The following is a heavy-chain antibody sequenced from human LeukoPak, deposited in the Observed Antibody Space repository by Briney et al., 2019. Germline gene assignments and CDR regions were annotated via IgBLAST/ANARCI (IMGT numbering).Heavy chain of an antibody. CDR1: GFTFSHYG. V-gene: IGHV3-33*06. CDR2: IWYDGSKI. D-gene: IGHD5-18*01. CDR3: AKDTSYGLYYFDY. Sequence: GRSLRLSCIGSGFTFSHYGMNWVRQAPGKGLEWVAGIWYDGSKIYYADTVRGRFTISRDNSKNTLYLQMNSLRAEDTAVYYCAKDTSYGLYYFDYWGQGTLVTVSS. J-gene: IGHJ4*02.